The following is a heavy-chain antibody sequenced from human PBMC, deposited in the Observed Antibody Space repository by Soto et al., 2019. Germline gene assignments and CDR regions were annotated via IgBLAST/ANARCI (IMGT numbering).Heavy chain of an antibody. V-gene: IGHV1-69*13. J-gene: IGHJ6*02. Sequence: SVTVSCKASGGSFSSCAISWVRQAPGQGLEWMGGIIPIVGTGNYAQNFQGRVTITADESTSTAYMELSSLRSEDTAMYYCARDLRAAGRPGMDVWGQGTTVTVSS. CDR2: IIPIVGTG. CDR3: ARDLRAAGRPGMDV. CDR1: GGSFSSCA. D-gene: IGHD6-13*01.